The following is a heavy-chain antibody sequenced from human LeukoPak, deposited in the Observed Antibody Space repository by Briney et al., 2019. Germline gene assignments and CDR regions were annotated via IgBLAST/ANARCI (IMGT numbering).Heavy chain of an antibody. CDR1: GGSISSGDYY. Sequence: PSQTLSLTYTVSGGSISSGDYYWSRIRQPPGKGLEWIGYIYYSGTTYYNPSLRSRLTISVDTSKNQFSLKLSSVTAADTAVYYCARYGSGSNDYWGQGTLVTVSS. CDR3: ARYGSGSNDY. J-gene: IGHJ4*02. CDR2: IYYSGTT. V-gene: IGHV4-30-4*01. D-gene: IGHD3-10*01.